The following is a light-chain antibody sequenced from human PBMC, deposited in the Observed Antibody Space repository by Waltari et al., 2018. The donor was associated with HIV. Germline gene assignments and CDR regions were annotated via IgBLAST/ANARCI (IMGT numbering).Light chain of an antibody. J-gene: IGLJ2*01. CDR3: AAWTDSLRGVV. Sequence: QSVLTQPPSASGTPGQRVTISCSGSSSNIGSFYVYWYQQLPGSAPKLLSYRNNQRPSGVPDRFSGSKSGTSASLAIGGLRSEDEADYYCAAWTDSLRGVVFGGGTKLSVL. CDR1: SSNIGSFY. CDR2: RNN. V-gene: IGLV1-47*01.